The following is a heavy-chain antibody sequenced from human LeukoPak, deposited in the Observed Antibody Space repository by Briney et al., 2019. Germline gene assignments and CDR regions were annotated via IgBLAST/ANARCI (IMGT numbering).Heavy chain of an antibody. D-gene: IGHD1-26*01. Sequence: SETLSLTCNVSGGSISSSYWSWIRQPPGKGLEWLGYIYYSGSTNYNPSLSNRVTIPLDPSKNRFSLKLNSVAAADTAVYFCARVSSGNYYEFDYWGQGTLVTVSS. CDR3: ARVSSGNYYEFDY. CDR2: IYYSGST. V-gene: IGHV4-59*01. CDR1: GGSISSSY. J-gene: IGHJ4*02.